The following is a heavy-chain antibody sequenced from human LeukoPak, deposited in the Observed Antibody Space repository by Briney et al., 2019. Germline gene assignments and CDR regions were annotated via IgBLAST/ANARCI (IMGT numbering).Heavy chain of an antibody. CDR2: ISSSSSTI. Sequence: GGSLRLSCAASGFTFSSYSMNWVRQAPGKGLEWVSYISSSSSTIYYADSVKGRFTISRGNAKNSLYLQMNSLRAEDTAVYYCAREWGGYSYGYPFDYWGQGTLVTVSS. D-gene: IGHD5-18*01. J-gene: IGHJ4*02. V-gene: IGHV3-48*04. CDR1: GFTFSSYS. CDR3: AREWGGYSYGYPFDY.